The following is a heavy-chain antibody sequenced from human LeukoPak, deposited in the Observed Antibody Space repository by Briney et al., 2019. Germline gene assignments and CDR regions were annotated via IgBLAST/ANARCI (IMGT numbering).Heavy chain of an antibody. CDR1: GFAFSNYG. D-gene: IGHD3-3*01. CDR2: IWYDGTNE. CDR3: ARESRIWSGIWNFDY. J-gene: IGHJ4*02. V-gene: IGHV3-33*01. Sequence: GRSLRLSCAAPGFAFSNYGMHWVRQAPGKGLEWVALIWYDGTNENYADSVKGRFTISRDNSRNTLYLQLNSLRAEDTAVYYCARESRIWSGIWNFDYWGQGTLVIVSS.